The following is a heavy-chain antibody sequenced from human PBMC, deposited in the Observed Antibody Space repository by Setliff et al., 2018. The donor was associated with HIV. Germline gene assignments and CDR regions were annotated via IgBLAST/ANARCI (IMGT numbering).Heavy chain of an antibody. Sequence: GGSLRLSCAASGLTFSSYDMHWIRQAAGKGLEWVSGIGRGGDTYYLGSVKGRFTISRENAKNSLYLQMNSLTAGDTAVYFCAGIGDYSISGVAFHIWGQGTMVTVSS. D-gene: IGHD4-4*01. CDR1: GLTFSSYD. CDR2: IGRGGDT. V-gene: IGHV3-13*01. CDR3: AGIGDYSISGVAFHI. J-gene: IGHJ3*02.